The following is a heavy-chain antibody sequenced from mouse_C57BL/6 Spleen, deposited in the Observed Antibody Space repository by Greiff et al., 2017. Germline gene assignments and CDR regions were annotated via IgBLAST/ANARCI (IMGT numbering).Heavy chain of an antibody. CDR3: ARSLTGNWFAY. D-gene: IGHD4-1*01. CDR2: IDPSDSYT. J-gene: IGHJ3*01. CDR1: GYTFTSYW. Sequence: QVQLQQPGAELVKPGASVKLSCKASGYTFTSYWMQWVKQRPGQGLEWIGEIDPSDSYTNYNQKFKGKATVTVDTSSSTAYMQLSSLTSEDSAVYYCARSLTGNWFAYWGQGTLVTVSA. V-gene: IGHV1-50*01.